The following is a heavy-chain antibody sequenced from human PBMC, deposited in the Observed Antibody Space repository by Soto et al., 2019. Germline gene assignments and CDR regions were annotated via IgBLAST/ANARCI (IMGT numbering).Heavy chain of an antibody. Sequence: RGSLXLSCAASEFTFSSDSMTWVRQAPGKGLEWVSCISSSSSYIYYADSVKGRFTISRDNAKNSLYLQMNSLRAEDTAVYYCARAQEPYGDYVGYYYYYGMDVWGQGTTVTVSS. CDR3: ARAQEPYGDYVGYYYYYGMDV. CDR1: EFTFSSDS. J-gene: IGHJ6*02. V-gene: IGHV3-21*01. CDR2: ISSSSSYI. D-gene: IGHD4-17*01.